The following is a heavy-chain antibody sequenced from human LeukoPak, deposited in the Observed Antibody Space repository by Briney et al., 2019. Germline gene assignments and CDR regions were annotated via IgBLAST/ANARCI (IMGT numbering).Heavy chain of an antibody. CDR2: IYHSGST. J-gene: IGHJ5*02. CDR1: GYSISSGYY. V-gene: IGHV4-38-2*02. D-gene: IGHD4-17*01. CDR3: ARRLRQNLFDP. Sequence: SETLSLTCTVSGYSISSGYYWGWSRQPPGKGLEWIGSIYHSGSTYYNPSLKSRVTISVDTSKNQFSLKLTSVTAADTAVYYCARRLRQNLFDPWGQGTLVTVSS.